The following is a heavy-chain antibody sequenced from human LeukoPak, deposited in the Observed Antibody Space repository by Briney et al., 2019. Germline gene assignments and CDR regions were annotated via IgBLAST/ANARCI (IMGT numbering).Heavy chain of an antibody. CDR1: GFTFSSYS. J-gene: IGHJ4*02. CDR3: ARGRDSTFDY. D-gene: IGHD6-13*01. Sequence: GGSLRPSCAASGFTFSSYSMNWVRQAPGKGLEWVSYISSSSSTIYYADSVKGRFTISRDNAKNSLYLQMNSLRAEDTAVYYCARGRDSTFDYWGQGTLVTVSS. CDR2: ISSSSSTI. V-gene: IGHV3-48*01.